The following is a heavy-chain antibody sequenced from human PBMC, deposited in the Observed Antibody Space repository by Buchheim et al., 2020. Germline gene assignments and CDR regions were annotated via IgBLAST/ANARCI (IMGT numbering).Heavy chain of an antibody. J-gene: IGHJ4*02. CDR2: VSLSGTST. D-gene: IGHD6-25*01. Sequence: EVQLLESGGGLVQPGGSLRLSCEASAFTFSAYAMSWVRQAPGKGLDWVSTVSLSGTSTYYADSVRGRFTISRDNSRNTVYLDLHSLRVEDTAIYYCAKSLRSADVQRGLFDSWGQGTL. CDR1: AFTFSAYA. CDR3: AKSLRSADVQRGLFDS. V-gene: IGHV3-23*01.